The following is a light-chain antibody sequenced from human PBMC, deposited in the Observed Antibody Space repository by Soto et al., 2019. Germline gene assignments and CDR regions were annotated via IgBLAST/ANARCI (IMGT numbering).Light chain of an antibody. V-gene: IGLV2-14*01. Sequence: QSALTQAASVSGSPGQSITISCTGTSSDIGACHYVSWYQQRPGKAPKVLIYAVNNRPSGISDRFSGSKSGNTASLTISGLQAEDEAVYYCNSYTNSDTVIFGGGTKLTVL. CDR1: SSDIGACHY. CDR2: AVN. J-gene: IGLJ2*01. CDR3: NSYTNSDTVI.